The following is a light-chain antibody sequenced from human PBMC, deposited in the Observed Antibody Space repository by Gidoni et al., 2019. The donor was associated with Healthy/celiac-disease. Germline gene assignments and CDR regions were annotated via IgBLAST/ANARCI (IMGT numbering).Light chain of an antibody. CDR1: QSVSSY. CDR2: DAS. V-gene: IGKV3-11*01. CDR3: QQRSDWPHT. J-gene: IGKJ2*01. Sequence: EIVLTQSPATLSLSPGERATLACRASQSVSSYLAWYQQKPGQAPRLLIYDASNRATGIPARFSGSGSGTDFTLTISSLEPEDFAVYYCQQRSDWPHTCXXXTKLEIK.